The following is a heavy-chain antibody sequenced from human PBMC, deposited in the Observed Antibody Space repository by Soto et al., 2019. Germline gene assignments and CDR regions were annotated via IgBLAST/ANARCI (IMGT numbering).Heavy chain of an antibody. Sequence: EVQLVESGGGLVKPGGSLRLSCAASGFTFSSYSMNWVRQAPGKGLEWVSSISSSSSYIYYADSVKGRFTISRDNAKNSLYLQMNSLRADDTALYYCAKARAVAGKYYFDYWGQGTLVTVSS. CDR3: AKARAVAGKYYFDY. CDR2: ISSSSSYI. D-gene: IGHD6-19*01. V-gene: IGHV3-21*04. J-gene: IGHJ4*02. CDR1: GFTFSSYS.